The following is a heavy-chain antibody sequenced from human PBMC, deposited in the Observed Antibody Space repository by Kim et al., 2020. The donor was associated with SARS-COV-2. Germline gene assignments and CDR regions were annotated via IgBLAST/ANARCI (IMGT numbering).Heavy chain of an antibody. V-gene: IGHV1-69*13. D-gene: IGHD3-22*01. Sequence: SVKVSCKASGGTFSSYAISWVRQAPGQGLEWMGGIIPIFGTANYAQKFQGRVTITADESTSTAYMELSSLRSEDTAVYYCARWAYDSSGYYLGWFDPWGQGTLVTVSS. CDR3: ARWAYDSSGYYLGWFDP. J-gene: IGHJ5*02. CDR1: GGTFSSYA. CDR2: IIPIFGTA.